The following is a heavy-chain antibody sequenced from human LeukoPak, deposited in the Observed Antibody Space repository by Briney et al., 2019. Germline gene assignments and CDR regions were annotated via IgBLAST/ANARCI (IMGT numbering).Heavy chain of an antibody. J-gene: IGHJ4*02. D-gene: IGHD4-23*01. CDR2: ISYDGSNK. CDR1: GFTFSSYG. V-gene: IGHV3-30*03. CDR3: ARDQPVVTPLGY. Sequence: PGGSLRLSCAASGFTFSSYGMHWVRQAPGKGLEWVAVISYDGSNKYYADSVRGRFTISRDNSKNTLYLQMNSLRAEDTAVYYCARDQPVVTPLGYWGQGTLVTVSS.